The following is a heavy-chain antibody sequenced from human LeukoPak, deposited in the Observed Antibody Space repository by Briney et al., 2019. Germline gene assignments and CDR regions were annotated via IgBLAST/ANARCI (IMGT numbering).Heavy chain of an antibody. Sequence: LGGSLRLSCAASGVTLSSYAMSWARQAPGKGLEWVASINHNGNVNYYVDSVKGRFTISRDNAKNSLYLQMSNLRAEDTAVYFCARGGGLDVWGQGATVTVSS. CDR3: ARGGGLDV. CDR1: GVTLSSYA. V-gene: IGHV3-7*03. CDR2: INHNGNVN. J-gene: IGHJ6*02. D-gene: IGHD3-16*01.